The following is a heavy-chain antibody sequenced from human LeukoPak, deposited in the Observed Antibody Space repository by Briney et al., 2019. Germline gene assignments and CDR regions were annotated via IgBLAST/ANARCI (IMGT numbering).Heavy chain of an antibody. CDR2: IRSKANSYAT. D-gene: IGHD3-10*01. CDR1: GFTFSGSA. Sequence: PGGSLRLSCAASGFTFSGSAMHWVRQASGKGLEWVGRIRSKANSYATAYAASVKGRFTISRDDSKNTAYLQMNSLKTEDTAVYYCTRQAVWFGVSYWGQGTLVTVSS. CDR3: TRQAVWFGVSY. J-gene: IGHJ4*02. V-gene: IGHV3-73*01.